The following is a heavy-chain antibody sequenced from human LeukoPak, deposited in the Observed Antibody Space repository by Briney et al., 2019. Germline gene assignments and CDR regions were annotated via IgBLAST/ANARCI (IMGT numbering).Heavy chain of an antibody. Sequence: GGSLRLSCAASGFTFSSYGMHWVRQAPGKGLEWVAVISYDGSNKYYADSVKGRFTISRDNSKNTLYLQMNSLRAEDTAVYYCARDLVVVAATYFDYWGQGTLVTVSS. CDR3: ARDLVVVAATYFDY. D-gene: IGHD2-15*01. V-gene: IGHV3-30*03. J-gene: IGHJ4*02. CDR2: ISYDGSNK. CDR1: GFTFSSYG.